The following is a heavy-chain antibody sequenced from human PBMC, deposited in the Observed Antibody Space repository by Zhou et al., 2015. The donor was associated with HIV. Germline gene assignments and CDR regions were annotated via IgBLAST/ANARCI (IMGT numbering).Heavy chain of an antibody. CDR2: IIPIFGTA. Sequence: QVQLVQSGAEVKRPGSSVKVSCKASGGTFSSYAISWVRQAPGQGLEWMGGIIPIFGTANYAQKFQGRVTITADESTSTAYMELSSLRSEDTAVYYCAREVGDYYGSGSPRFDPWGQGTLVTVSS. J-gene: IGHJ5*02. D-gene: IGHD3-10*01. CDR1: GGTFSSYA. CDR3: AREVGDYYGSGSPRFDP. V-gene: IGHV1-69*12.